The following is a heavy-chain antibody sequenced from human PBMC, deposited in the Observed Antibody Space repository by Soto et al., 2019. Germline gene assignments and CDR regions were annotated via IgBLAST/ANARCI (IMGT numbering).Heavy chain of an antibody. CDR2: IKQDGSVK. Sequence: LRLSCAASGFTLSNYWISWVRQAPGKGLEWVANIKQDGSVKYYVDSVKGRFTISRDNAKSSLYLQMNSLRAEDTALYYCARDYYGSGSHDSWGQGTLVTVSS. CDR3: ARDYYGSGSHDS. J-gene: IGHJ5*01. D-gene: IGHD3-10*01. CDR1: GFTLSNYW. V-gene: IGHV3-7*03.